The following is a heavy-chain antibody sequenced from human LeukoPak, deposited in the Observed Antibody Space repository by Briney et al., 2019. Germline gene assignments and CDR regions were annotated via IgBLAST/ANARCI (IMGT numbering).Heavy chain of an antibody. CDR2: ISSSSSYI. V-gene: IGHV3-21*01. Sequence: PGGSRRLSCAASGFTFSSYSMNWVRQAPGKGVEWVSSISSSSSYIYYADSVKGRFTISRDNAKNSLYLQMNSLRAEDTAVYYCARDGFYVSVGNWFDPWGQGTLVTVSS. CDR3: ARDGFYVSVGNWFDP. J-gene: IGHJ5*02. D-gene: IGHD3-16*01. CDR1: GFTFSSYS.